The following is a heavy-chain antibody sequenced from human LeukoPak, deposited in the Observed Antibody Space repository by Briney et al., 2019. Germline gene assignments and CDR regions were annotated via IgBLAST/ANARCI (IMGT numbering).Heavy chain of an antibody. D-gene: IGHD1-26*01. CDR3: AKEIVGAPTPGAY. CDR1: TDSITSNW. V-gene: IGHV4-4*02. Sequence: SETLSLTCAVSTDSITSNWWSWVRQPPGKGLEWIGEVHKSGSTNYYPSLQSRVTISIDKSKNQIALELTSVTAADTAVYYCAKEIVGAPTPGAYWGQGTLVTVSS. CDR2: VHKSGST. J-gene: IGHJ4*02.